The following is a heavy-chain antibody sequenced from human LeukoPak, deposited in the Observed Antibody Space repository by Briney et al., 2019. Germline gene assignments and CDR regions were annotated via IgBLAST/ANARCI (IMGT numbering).Heavy chain of an antibody. D-gene: IGHD1-26*01. V-gene: IGHV4-4*07. Sequence: SETLFLTCTVSGGSISTYYWSWIRQPAGKGLEWIGRLSSSGTTNYNTSLKSRVTMSVDTSKNQFSLKLSSVAAADTAVYYCARLVGATSGVWGQGTLVTVSS. CDR2: LSSSGTT. CDR3: ARLVGATSGV. CDR1: GGSISTYY. J-gene: IGHJ4*02.